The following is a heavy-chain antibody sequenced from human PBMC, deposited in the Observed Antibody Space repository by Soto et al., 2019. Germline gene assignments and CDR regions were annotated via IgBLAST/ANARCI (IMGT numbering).Heavy chain of an antibody. CDR2: ISSSGSAV. CDR3: ARDRGYPDSFDI. V-gene: IGHV3-48*01. D-gene: IGHD3-10*01. Sequence: GGSLRLSCAVSGFTFSSYSMNWVRQAPGKGLEWVSHISSSGSAVYYADSVKGRFTISRDNAKNSLYLQMNSLRAEDTAVYYCARDRGYPDSFDIWGRGTVVTVSS. CDR1: GFTFSSYS. J-gene: IGHJ3*02.